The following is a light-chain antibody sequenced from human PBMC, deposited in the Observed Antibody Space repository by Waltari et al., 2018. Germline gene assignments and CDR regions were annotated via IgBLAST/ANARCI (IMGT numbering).Light chain of an antibody. J-gene: IGLJ2*01. V-gene: IGLV2-14*03. CDR1: SSDVGSYNY. CDR3: SSYMDTTTLEL. CDR2: DVT. Sequence: QSALTQPASVSGSPGQSLTISCTGTSSDVGSYNYVPWYQQHPGKAPKLIIYDVTNRPSGVSNRFSGSKSGNTASLTISGLQAEDEADYYCSSYMDTTTLELFGGGTSLTVL.